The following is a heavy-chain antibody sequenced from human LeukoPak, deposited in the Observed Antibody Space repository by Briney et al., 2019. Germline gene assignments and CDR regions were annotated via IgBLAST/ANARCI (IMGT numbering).Heavy chain of an antibody. CDR3: ARSGNTGRNWYFDL. V-gene: IGHV3-23*01. J-gene: IGHJ2*01. D-gene: IGHD3-10*01. CDR1: EFTFSNYG. Sequence: GGSLRLSCAASEFTFSNYGMGWVRQAPGKGLEWVSGMSGSDDRPYYADSVKGRFTISRDNSKNTLYLQMNSLRAEDTAVYYCARSGNTGRNWYFDLWGRGTLVTVSS. CDR2: MSGSDDRP.